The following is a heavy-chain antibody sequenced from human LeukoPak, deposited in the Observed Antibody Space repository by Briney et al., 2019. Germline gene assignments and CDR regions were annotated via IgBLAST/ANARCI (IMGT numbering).Heavy chain of an antibody. CDR2: MNPNTGNT. D-gene: IGHD1-26*01. CDR1: GYTFTSYD. CDR3: ARRIVGDY. J-gene: IGHJ4*02. Sequence: ASGKVSCKASGYTFTSYDINWVRQATGQELEWVGWMNPNTGNTGYAQKFQGRVTMTRNTSISTAYMELSSLRSEDTAAYYCARRIVGDYWGQGTLVTVSS. V-gene: IGHV1-8*01.